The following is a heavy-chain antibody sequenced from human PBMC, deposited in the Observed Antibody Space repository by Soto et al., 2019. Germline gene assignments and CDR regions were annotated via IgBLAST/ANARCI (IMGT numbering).Heavy chain of an antibody. V-gene: IGHV4-59*01. CDR3: ARVVVDYYYDTSGQYWFDP. D-gene: IGHD3-22*01. Sequence: PSETLSLTCTVSGGSISSFHWSWIRQPPGKGLEWIGYIYYSGSTNYNPSLKSRVTISVDTSKNQFSLKLTSVTAADTAVYYCARVVVDYYYDTSGQYWFDPWGQGTLVTVSS. CDR2: IYYSGST. J-gene: IGHJ5*02. CDR1: GGSISSFH.